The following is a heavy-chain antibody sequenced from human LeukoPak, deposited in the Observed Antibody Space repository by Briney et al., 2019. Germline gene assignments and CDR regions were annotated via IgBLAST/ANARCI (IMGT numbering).Heavy chain of an antibody. Sequence: GGSLRLSCAASGFTFSSYWMSWVRQAPGKGLEWVANIKQDGSEKYYVDSVKGRFTISRDNAKNSLYLQMNSLRAEDTAMYYCARALHYYDSSGYIFWGQGTLVTVSS. CDR2: IKQDGSEK. V-gene: IGHV3-7*01. D-gene: IGHD3-22*01. CDR3: ARALHYYDSSGYIF. J-gene: IGHJ4*02. CDR1: GFTFSSYW.